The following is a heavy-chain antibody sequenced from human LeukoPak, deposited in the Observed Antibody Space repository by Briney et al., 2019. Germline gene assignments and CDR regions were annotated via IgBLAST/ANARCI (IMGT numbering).Heavy chain of an antibody. CDR3: ARPSEMATNGDDAFDI. CDR1: GGSISSYY. Sequence: SETLSLTCTVSGGSISSYYWGWIRQPPGKGLEWIGSIYYSGSTYYNPSLKSRVTISVDTSKNQFSLKLSSVTAADTAVYYCARPSEMATNGDDAFDIWGQGTMVTVSS. CDR2: IYYSGST. D-gene: IGHD5-24*01. J-gene: IGHJ3*02. V-gene: IGHV4-39*07.